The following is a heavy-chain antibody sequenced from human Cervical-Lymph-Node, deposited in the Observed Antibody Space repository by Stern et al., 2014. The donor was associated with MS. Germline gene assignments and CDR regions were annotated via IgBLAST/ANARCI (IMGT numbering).Heavy chain of an antibody. CDR2: IYYSGNP. J-gene: IGHJ4*02. CDR1: GASISGSTYY. D-gene: IGHD4-11*01. V-gene: IGHV4-39*01. Sequence: QLQLQESGPGLVKPSETLSLTCTVSGASISGSTYYWGWIRQTPGKGLEWIGSIYYSGNPYYNPSLKSRVTITEDTSNNQFSRWLTSVTAADTAVYYCATHNDYSDYWTWNYFDYWGQGTLVTVSS. CDR3: ATHNDYSDYWTWNYFDY.